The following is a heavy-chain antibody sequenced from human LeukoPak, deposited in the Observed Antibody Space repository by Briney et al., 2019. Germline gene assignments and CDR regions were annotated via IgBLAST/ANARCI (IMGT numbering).Heavy chain of an antibody. J-gene: IGHJ5*02. CDR3: ARVGGTSGWYLAKANANWFDP. D-gene: IGHD6-19*01. CDR1: GFTFSSYW. V-gene: IGHV3-7*01. Sequence: PGGSLRLSCAASGFTFSSYWMSWVRQAPGKGLEWVANIKQDGSEKYYVDSVKGRFTISRDNAKNSLYLQMNSLRAEDTAVYYCARVGGTSGWYLAKANANWFDPWGQGTLVTVSS. CDR2: IKQDGSEK.